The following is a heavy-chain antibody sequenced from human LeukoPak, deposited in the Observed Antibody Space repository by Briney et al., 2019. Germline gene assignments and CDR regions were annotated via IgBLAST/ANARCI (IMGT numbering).Heavy chain of an antibody. J-gene: IGHJ4*02. CDR1: GGSISSSSYY. D-gene: IGHD6-13*01. CDR3: ARDRSSSWQDGVRRGPFDY. Sequence: SETLSLTCTVSGGSISSSSYYWGWIRQPPGKGLEWIGSIYYSGSTYYNPSLKSRVAISVDTSKNQFSLKLSSVTAADTAVYYCARDRSSSWQDGVRRGPFDYWGQGTLVTVSS. V-gene: IGHV4-39*07. CDR2: IYYSGST.